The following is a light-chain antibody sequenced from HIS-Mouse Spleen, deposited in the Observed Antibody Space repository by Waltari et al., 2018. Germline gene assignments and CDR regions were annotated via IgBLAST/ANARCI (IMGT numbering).Light chain of an antibody. V-gene: IGLV2-23*01. CDR3: CSYAGSSTLV. CDR2: EGS. Sequence: QSALTQPASVSGSPGQSITISCTGTSSDVGSYNLVSWYQQHPGKAPKLMIYEGSKRPLGVSNRFSGSKSGNTASLTISGLQAEDEADYYCCSYAGSSTLVFGGVTKLTVL. CDR1: SSDVGSYNL. J-gene: IGLJ3*02.